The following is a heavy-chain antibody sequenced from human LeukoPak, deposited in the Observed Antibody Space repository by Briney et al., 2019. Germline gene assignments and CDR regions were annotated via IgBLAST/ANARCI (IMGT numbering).Heavy chain of an antibody. J-gene: IGHJ4*02. CDR1: GFTFSSYA. V-gene: IGHV3-64D*06. Sequence: PGGSLRLSCSASGFTFSSYAMHWVRQAPGEGLEYVSAISSNGGSTYYADSVKGRFTISRDNSKNTLYLQMSSLRAEDTAVYYCVRSMVRGSRPPFDYWGQGALVTVSS. CDR3: VRSMVRGSRPPFDY. CDR2: ISSNGGST. D-gene: IGHD3-10*01.